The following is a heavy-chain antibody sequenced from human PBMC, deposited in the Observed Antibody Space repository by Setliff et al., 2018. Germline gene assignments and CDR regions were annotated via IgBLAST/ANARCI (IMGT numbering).Heavy chain of an antibody. CDR3: ARGYAARVGFGNWFDP. CDR2: SNHGGST. Sequence: KASETLSLTCSVYGESFSNNYWSWIRQTPGKGLEWIGESNHGGSTSYHPSLKSRLTMSVDTSKNQFSLKLSSVTAADTAVFYCARGYAARVGFGNWFDPWGQGTLVTVSS. D-gene: IGHD6-6*01. CDR1: GESFSNNY. V-gene: IGHV4-34*01. J-gene: IGHJ5*02.